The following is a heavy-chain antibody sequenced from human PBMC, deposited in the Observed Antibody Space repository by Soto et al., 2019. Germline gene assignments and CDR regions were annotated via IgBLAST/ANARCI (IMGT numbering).Heavy chain of an antibody. V-gene: IGHV3-53*01. CDR1: GFAVSSKY. Sequence: EVQLVESGGGLIQPGGSLRLSCAASGFAVSSKYMTWVPQAPGKGLEWVSVIYGGGTTNYADSVKGRFTISRDTSKNTLYLQMNSLRAEDTAVYYCVQATGWPGFDFWGQGTLVTVSS. D-gene: IGHD6-19*01. CDR3: VQATGWPGFDF. CDR2: IYGGGTT. J-gene: IGHJ4*02.